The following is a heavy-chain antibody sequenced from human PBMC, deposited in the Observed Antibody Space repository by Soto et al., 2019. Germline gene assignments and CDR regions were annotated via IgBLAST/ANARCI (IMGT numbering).Heavy chain of an antibody. CDR3: ARVWGGAFDI. J-gene: IGHJ3*02. Sequence: QVQLQESGPGLVKPSDTLSLTCTVSGGSISSYYWSWIRQPPGKGLEWIGYIYYSGSTNYNPSLKRRATISVDTAKNQFSLKLSSVTAADTAVYYCARVWGGAFDIWGQGTMVTVSS. D-gene: IGHD3-10*01. CDR1: GGSISSYY. CDR2: IYYSGST. V-gene: IGHV4-59*01.